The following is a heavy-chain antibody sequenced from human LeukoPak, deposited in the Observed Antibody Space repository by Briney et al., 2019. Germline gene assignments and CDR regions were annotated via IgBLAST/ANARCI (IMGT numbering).Heavy chain of an antibody. CDR1: GFTFSFYW. CDR3: ARDNEYCTGGTCRLDY. Sequence: GGSLRLSCASSGFTFSFYWMHWVCQAPGKGLVWVSRINNDGRSTSYAGSVKGRFTISRDNAKNTLYLQMNSLRAEDTAVYYCARDNEYCTGGTCRLDYWGQGALVTVSS. CDR2: INNDGRST. J-gene: IGHJ4*02. D-gene: IGHD2-15*01. V-gene: IGHV3-74*01.